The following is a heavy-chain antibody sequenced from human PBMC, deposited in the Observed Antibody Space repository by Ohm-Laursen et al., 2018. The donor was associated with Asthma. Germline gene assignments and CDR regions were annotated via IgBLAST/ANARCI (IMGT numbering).Heavy chain of an antibody. CDR2: IIPIFGTA. Sequence: SSVKVSCKASGGTFSSYAISWVRQAPGQGLEWMGGIIPIFGTANYAQKFQGRVTTTADESTSTAYMELRSLRSDDTAVYYCARAGLMNPLDYWGQGTLVTVSS. J-gene: IGHJ4*02. D-gene: IGHD2-8*01. CDR3: ARAGLMNPLDY. V-gene: IGHV1-69*01. CDR1: GGTFSSYA.